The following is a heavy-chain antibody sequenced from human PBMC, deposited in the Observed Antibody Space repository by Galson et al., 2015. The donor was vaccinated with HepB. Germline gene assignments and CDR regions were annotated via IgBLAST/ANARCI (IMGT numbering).Heavy chain of an antibody. Sequence: SLRLSCAVSGFTFSNSGMHWVRQAPGKGLEWVAVTWSDGINNYYADSVKGRFTISRENFKNTLYLQMKSLRAEDTAVYYCAKDAYRSSYYFDSWGQGTLVTVSS. D-gene: IGHD3-16*01. V-gene: IGHV3-33*06. CDR3: AKDAYRSSYYFDS. J-gene: IGHJ4*02. CDR2: TWSDGINN. CDR1: GFTFSNSG.